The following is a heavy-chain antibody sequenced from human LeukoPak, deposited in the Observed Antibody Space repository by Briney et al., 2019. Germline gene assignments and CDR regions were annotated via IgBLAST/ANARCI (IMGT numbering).Heavy chain of an antibody. CDR3: ARNKYDFWSGYQRYFDY. J-gene: IGHJ4*02. CDR2: INHSGST. V-gene: IGHV4-34*01. Sequence: SETLSLTCAVYGGSFSGYYWSWIRQPPGKGLEWIGEINHSGSTNYNPSLKSRVTISVDTSKNQFSLKLSSVTAADTAVYHRARNKYDFWSGYQRYFDYWGQGTLVTVSS. CDR1: GGSFSGYY. D-gene: IGHD3-3*01.